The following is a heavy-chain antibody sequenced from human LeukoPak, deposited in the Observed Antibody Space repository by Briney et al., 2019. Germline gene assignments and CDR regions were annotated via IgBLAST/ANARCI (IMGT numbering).Heavy chain of an antibody. CDR3: ARGRFLEWLPVPDY. V-gene: IGHV3-20*04. D-gene: IGHD3-3*01. CDR2: INWSGGST. J-gene: IGHJ4*02. CDR1: GFTFDDYG. Sequence: SGGSLRLSCAASGFTFDDYGMSWVRQAPGKGLEWVSGINWSGGSTAYADSVKGRFTISRDNAKNSLYLQMNSLRSEDTALYYCARGRFLEWLPVPDYWGQGTLVTVSS.